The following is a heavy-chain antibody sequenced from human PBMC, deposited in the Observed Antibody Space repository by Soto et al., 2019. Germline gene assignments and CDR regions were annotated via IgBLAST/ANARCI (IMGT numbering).Heavy chain of an antibody. V-gene: IGHV3-30*18. CDR1: GFTFSRYG. Sequence: QVQLVESGGGVVQPGRSLRLSCAASGFTFSRYGMHWVRQAPGKGLEWVAVISYDGSNKYYADSVKGRFTISRDNSKNTLYLQMNSLRAEDTAVYYCAKDPRFGRNWFDPWGQGTLVTVSS. CDR2: ISYDGSNK. CDR3: AKDPRFGRNWFDP. D-gene: IGHD3-10*01. J-gene: IGHJ5*02.